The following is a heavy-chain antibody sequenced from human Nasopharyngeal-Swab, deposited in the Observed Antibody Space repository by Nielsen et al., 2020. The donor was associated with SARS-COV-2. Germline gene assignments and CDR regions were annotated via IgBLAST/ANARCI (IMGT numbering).Heavy chain of an antibody. J-gene: IGHJ6*03. CDR2: ISSSSSYI. CDR1: GFTFSSYS. D-gene: IGHD6-19*01. V-gene: IGHV3-21*01. Sequence: GGSLRLSCAASGFTFSSYSMNWVRQAPGKGLEWVSSISSSSSYIYYADSVKGRFTISRDNAKNSLYLQMNSLRAEDTAVYYCASQGGCSGWYSSAFCYYMDVWGKGTTVTVSS. CDR3: ASQGGCSGWYSSAFCYYMDV.